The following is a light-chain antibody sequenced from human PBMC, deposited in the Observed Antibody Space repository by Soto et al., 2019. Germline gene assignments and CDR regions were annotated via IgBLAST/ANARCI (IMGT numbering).Light chain of an antibody. V-gene: IGKV1-5*03. Sequence: IKMTESRCTLFATDGDRVTITCPASQSISSWLAWYQQKPGKAPKLLIYKASSLESGVPSRFSGSASGTEFTLTISSLQSEDFAVYYCQQYTNWLPNTFGQGRRLEIK. CDR3: QQYTNWLPNT. CDR2: KAS. J-gene: IGKJ5*01. CDR1: QSISSW.